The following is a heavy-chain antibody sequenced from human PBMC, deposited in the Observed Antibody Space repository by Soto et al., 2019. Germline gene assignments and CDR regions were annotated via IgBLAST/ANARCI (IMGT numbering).Heavy chain of an antibody. J-gene: IGHJ4*02. Sequence: PGGSLRLSCAASGFTFSSYGMHWVRQAPGKGLEWVAVISYDGSNKYYADSVKGRFTISRDNSKNTLYLQMNSLRAEDTAVYYCAKRARRGAARSGFDYWGQGTLVTVSS. V-gene: IGHV3-30*18. CDR2: ISYDGSNK. CDR1: GFTFSSYG. D-gene: IGHD1-26*01. CDR3: AKRARRGAARSGFDY.